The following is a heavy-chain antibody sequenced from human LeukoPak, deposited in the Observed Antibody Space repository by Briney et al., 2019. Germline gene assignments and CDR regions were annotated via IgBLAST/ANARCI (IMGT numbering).Heavy chain of an antibody. V-gene: IGHV3-48*02. Sequence: GGSLRLSCAASGFTFSSFTMNWARQVPGKGLEWISYISLGNSTMFYAHSVKGRFTISRDNAKNSLYLQMNSLRDDDTAVYYCARVGNGRSWDYWGQGTLVSVSS. CDR3: ARVGNGRSWDY. CDR1: GFTFSSFT. CDR2: ISLGNSTM. J-gene: IGHJ4*02. D-gene: IGHD2-15*01.